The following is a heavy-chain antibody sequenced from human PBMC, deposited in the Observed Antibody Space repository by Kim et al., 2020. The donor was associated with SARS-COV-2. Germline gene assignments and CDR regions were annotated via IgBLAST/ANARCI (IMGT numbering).Heavy chain of an antibody. CDR2: INHSGST. CDR3: ARDHIVATIFNYYYYMDV. Sequence: SETLSLTCAVYGGSFSGYYWSWIRQPPGKGLEWIGEINHSGSTNYNPSLKSRVTISVDTSKNQFSLKLSSVTAADTAVYYCARDHIVATIFNYYYYMDVWGKGTTVTVPS. J-gene: IGHJ6*03. D-gene: IGHD5-12*01. CDR1: GGSFSGYY. V-gene: IGHV4-34*01.